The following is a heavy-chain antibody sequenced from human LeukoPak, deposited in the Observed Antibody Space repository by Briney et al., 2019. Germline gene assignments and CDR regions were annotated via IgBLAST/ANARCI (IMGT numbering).Heavy chain of an antibody. V-gene: IGHV4-34*01. Sequence: SETLSLTCAVYSGSFSGYYWSWIRQPPGKGLECIGEFNHSGSTTYNPSLKSRVTISVDTSKNQFSLKLNSVTAADTAVYYCARGGVGYSGYDYYYMDVWGKGTTVTVSS. D-gene: IGHD5-12*01. J-gene: IGHJ6*03. CDR3: ARGGVGYSGYDYYYMDV. CDR1: SGSFSGYY. CDR2: FNHSGST.